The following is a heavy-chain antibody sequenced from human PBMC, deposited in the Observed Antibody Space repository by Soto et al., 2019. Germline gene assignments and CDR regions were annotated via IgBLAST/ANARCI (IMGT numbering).Heavy chain of an antibody. Sequence: SETLSLTCTVSGGSVNRGSYYWSWIRQPPGKGLEWIGYVSSTGRTKYNPSLTSRVTISADTSRNQFSLMLTSVTAADTGVYYCARDYEFFAHWGQGTLVTVSS. J-gene: IGHJ4*02. D-gene: IGHD3-16*01. CDR2: VSSTGRT. V-gene: IGHV4-61*01. CDR3: ARDYEFFAH. CDR1: GGSVNRGSYY.